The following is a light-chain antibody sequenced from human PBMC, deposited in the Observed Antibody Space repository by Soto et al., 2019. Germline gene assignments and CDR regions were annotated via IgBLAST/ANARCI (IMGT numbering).Light chain of an antibody. J-gene: IGKJ4*01. CDR2: GAS. CDR1: QSVTIN. Sequence: ETAMTQSPATLSVSPGERATLSCRASQSVTINIAWYQQKPGQAPRLLIHGASTRATDVPARFSGSGSGTEFTLTISSLQTEDFATYSCQQTYRTPLTFGGGTKVEIK. V-gene: IGKV3-15*01. CDR3: QQTYRTPLT.